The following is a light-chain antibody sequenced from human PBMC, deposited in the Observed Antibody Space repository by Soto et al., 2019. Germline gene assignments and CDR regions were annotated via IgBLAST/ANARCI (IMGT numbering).Light chain of an antibody. Sequence: DIQMTQSPSTLSASVGDRVTITCRASQSISNWLAWYQQKPGKAPKLLIYKAINLQSGVPSRFSGSGSGTEFSLTISGLQPDDFATYYCQQLHSYPVTFGHGTRLEIK. CDR3: QQLHSYPVT. V-gene: IGKV1-5*03. J-gene: IGKJ5*01. CDR1: QSISNW. CDR2: KAI.